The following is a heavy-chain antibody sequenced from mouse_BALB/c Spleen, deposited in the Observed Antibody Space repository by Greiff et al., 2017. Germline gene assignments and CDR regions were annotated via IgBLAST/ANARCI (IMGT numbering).Heavy chain of an antibody. CDR1: GFTFSSFG. CDR3: ARGMRGMDY. Sequence: DVMLVESGGGLVQPGGSRKLSCAASGFTFSSFGMHWVRQAPEKGLEWVAYISSGSSTNYYADTVKGRFTISRDNPKNTLFLQMTSLRSEDTAMYYCARGMRGMDYWGQGTSVTVSS. J-gene: IGHJ4*01. CDR2: ISSGSSTN. V-gene: IGHV5-17*02.